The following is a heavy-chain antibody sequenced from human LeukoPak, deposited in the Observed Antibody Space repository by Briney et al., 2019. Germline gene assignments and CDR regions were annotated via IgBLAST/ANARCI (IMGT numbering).Heavy chain of an antibody. CDR2: IDWDDDK. J-gene: IGHJ4*02. D-gene: IGHD6-19*01. CDR3: ARTNSGRGLYYFDY. Sequence: SGPTLVNPTQTLTLTCTFSGFSLSTSGMCVSWIRQPPGKALEWLARIDWDDDKYYSTSLKTRLTISKDTSKNQVVLTMTNMDPVDTATYYCARTNSGRGLYYFDYWGQGTLVTVSS. V-gene: IGHV2-70*11. CDR1: GFSLSTSGMC.